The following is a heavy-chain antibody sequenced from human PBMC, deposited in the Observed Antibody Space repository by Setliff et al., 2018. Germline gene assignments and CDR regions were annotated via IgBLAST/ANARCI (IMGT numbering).Heavy chain of an antibody. D-gene: IGHD6-19*01. Sequence: GESLRLSCAASGFTFSSYAMSWVRQAPGKGLEWVSGISGSGGSTNYADSVKGRFTISRDNSKNTLYLQMNSLRAEDTAVYYCAKDRNGYSSGWTLFDYWGQGTLVTVSS. J-gene: IGHJ4*02. CDR3: AKDRNGYSSGWTLFDY. CDR2: ISGSGGST. CDR1: GFTFSSYA. V-gene: IGHV3-23*01.